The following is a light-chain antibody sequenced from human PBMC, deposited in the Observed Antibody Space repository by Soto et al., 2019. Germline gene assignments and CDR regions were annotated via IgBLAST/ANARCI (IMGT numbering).Light chain of an antibody. CDR1: GSNIGAGYD. V-gene: IGLV1-40*01. Sequence: QSVLTQPPSVSGAPGQRVTISCTGSGSNIGAGYDVHWYQHRPGTAPKLLVFGDSHRPSGVPDRFSGSKSGTSASLAITGLQVGDEGDYSCQPYDSPLDALYVFGTGTKLPVL. CDR2: GDS. CDR3: QPYDSPLDALYV. J-gene: IGLJ1*01.